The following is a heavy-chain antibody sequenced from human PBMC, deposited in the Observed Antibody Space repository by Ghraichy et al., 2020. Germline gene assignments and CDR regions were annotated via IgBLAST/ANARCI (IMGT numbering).Heavy chain of an antibody. J-gene: IGHJ4*02. CDR3: ATVFDF. V-gene: IGHV3-74*01. CDR1: GFPLSSNW. CDR2: IDDAGSGT. Sequence: GGSLRLSCVASGFPLSSNWMHWVRQAPGKGLVWVSRIDDAGSGTSYADSVKGRFTVSRDDTRNTVYLKMNSLRAEDTAVYYCATVFDFWGQGALVTVSS.